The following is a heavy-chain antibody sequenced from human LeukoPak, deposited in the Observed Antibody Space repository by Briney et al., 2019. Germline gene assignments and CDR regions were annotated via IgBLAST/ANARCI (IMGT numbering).Heavy chain of an antibody. CDR1: GGSISSSSYY. Sequence: SETLSLTCTVSGGSISSSSYYWGWIRQPPGKGLEWTGSIYYSGSTYYNPSLKSRVTISVDTSKNQFSLKLSSVTAADTAVYYCARHEQPRHGGLDPWGQGTLVTVSS. J-gene: IGHJ5*02. D-gene: IGHD6-13*01. CDR3: ARHEQPRHGGLDP. CDR2: IYYSGST. V-gene: IGHV4-39*01.